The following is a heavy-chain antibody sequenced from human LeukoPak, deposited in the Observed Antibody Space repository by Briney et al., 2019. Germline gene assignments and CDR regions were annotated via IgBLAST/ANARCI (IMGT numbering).Heavy chain of an antibody. CDR3: AKDRYSLGPYWFDY. V-gene: IGHV3-23*01. J-gene: IGHJ5*01. Sequence: PGGSLRLSCAASGLTFSSYAMSWVRQAPGKGLEWVSGISATGKSTNYADSVKGRFTISRDNSKNTLYLQMNSLRAEDTAVYYCAKDRYSLGPYWFDYWGQGTLVTVSS. CDR2: ISATGKST. D-gene: IGHD2-15*01. CDR1: GLTFSSYA.